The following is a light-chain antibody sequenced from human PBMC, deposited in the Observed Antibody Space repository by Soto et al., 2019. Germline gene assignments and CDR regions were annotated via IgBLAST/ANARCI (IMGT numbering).Light chain of an antibody. Sequence: DIKMTQSPSSLSASVGDRVTIASQASQDISNYLNWYQQKPGKAPNVLIYDASNLGTGVPSRFSGSGSGTDFTFSISSLQPEYVATYYCQQYDGLPTLAQGTRLEI. CDR2: DAS. J-gene: IGKJ5*01. CDR3: QQYDGLPT. CDR1: QDISNY. V-gene: IGKV1-33*01.